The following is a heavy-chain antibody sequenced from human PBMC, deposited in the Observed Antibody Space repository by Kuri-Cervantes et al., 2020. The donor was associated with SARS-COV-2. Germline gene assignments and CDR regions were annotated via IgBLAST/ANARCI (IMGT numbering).Heavy chain of an antibody. V-gene: IGHV1-18*01. CDR1: GYTFTSYG. CDR2: ISAYNGNT. CDR3: ARAPRIGQQLVRRYYFDY. J-gene: IGHJ4*02. D-gene: IGHD6-13*01. Sequence: ASVKVSCKASGYTFTSYGISWVRQAPGQGLEWMGWISAYNGNTNYAQKLRGRVTMTTDTSTSTAYMELRSLRSDDTAVYYCARAPRIGQQLVRRYYFDYWGQGTLVTVSS.